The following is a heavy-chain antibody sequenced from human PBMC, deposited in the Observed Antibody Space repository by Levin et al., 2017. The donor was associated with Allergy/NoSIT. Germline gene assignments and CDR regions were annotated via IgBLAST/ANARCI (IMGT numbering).Heavy chain of an antibody. CDR1: GGSISSYY. D-gene: IGHD6-6*01. V-gene: IGHV4-59*01. CDR2: IYYSGST. CDR3: ARDRRGWFDY. J-gene: IGHJ5*01. Sequence: SETLSLTCTVSGGSISSYYWSWIRQPPGKGLEWIGYIYYSGSTNCNPSLKSRVTISVDTSKNQFSLKLSSVTAADTAVYYCARDRRGWFDYWGQGTLVTVSS.